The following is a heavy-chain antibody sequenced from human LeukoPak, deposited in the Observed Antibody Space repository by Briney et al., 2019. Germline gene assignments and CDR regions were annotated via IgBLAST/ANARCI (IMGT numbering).Heavy chain of an antibody. J-gene: IGHJ6*02. CDR1: GFTFSTYN. D-gene: IGHD4-11*01. CDR2: ITSGSRTI. Sequence: PGGSLRLSCAASGFTFSTYNMNWVRQAPGRGLEWLSYITSGSRTIYDADSVKGRFTISRDNAKKLLYLQMNGLRVEDSAVYYCARDSPGPTGFGMDVWGQGTTVIVSS. V-gene: IGHV3-48*04. CDR3: ARDSPGPTGFGMDV.